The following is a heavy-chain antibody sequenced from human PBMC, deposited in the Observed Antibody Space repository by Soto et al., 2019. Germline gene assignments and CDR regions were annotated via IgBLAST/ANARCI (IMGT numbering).Heavy chain of an antibody. CDR1: GGSISSGDYY. Sequence: QVQLQESGPGLVKPSQTLSLTCTVSGGSISSGDYYWSWIRQPPGKGLEWIWYSYYSGSTYYNPSLKSRVTISVDTSNRPFSLKLSSVTAADTAVYYCARVGASPYFDYWGQGTLVTVSS. V-gene: IGHV4-30-4*01. CDR3: ARVGASPYFDY. J-gene: IGHJ4*02. CDR2: SYYSGST. D-gene: IGHD3-16*01.